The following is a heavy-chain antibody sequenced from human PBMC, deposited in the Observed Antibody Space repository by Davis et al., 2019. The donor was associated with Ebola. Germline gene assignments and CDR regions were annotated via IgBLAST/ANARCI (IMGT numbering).Heavy chain of an antibody. D-gene: IGHD3-10*01. CDR3: SERGSSV. V-gene: IGHV4-59*03. J-gene: IGHJ4*02. Sequence: PSETLSLTCTVSGVSISRHYWSWIRQPPGKRLEWIGSIYYTGSAYYNSSLASRATISVDTSKNQFSLKVTSVTAADTAMYYCSERGSSVWGQGTLVTVSS. CDR1: GVSISRHY. CDR2: IYYTGSA.